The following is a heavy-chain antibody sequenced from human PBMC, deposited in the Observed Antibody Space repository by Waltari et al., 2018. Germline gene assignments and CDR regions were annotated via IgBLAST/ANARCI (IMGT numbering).Heavy chain of an antibody. CDR3: ARDEMHRTTWYHF. CDR1: GFTFSTYS. D-gene: IGHD6-13*01. V-gene: IGHV3-7*04. J-gene: IGHJ4*02. CDR2: IKQDGTEK. Sequence: EVQLVESGGGLVQPGGSLRLSCAVSGFTFSTYSMTWVRQAPGKGLEVVANIKQDGTEKYYVDSVKGRFSISRDNGKNLLYLHMNSLRADDTAVYYCARDEMHRTTWYHFWGQGTQVTVSS.